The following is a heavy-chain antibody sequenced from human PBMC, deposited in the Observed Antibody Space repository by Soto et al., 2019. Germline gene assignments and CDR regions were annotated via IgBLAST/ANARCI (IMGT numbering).Heavy chain of an antibody. V-gene: IGHV3-21*01. Sequence: PVGSLRLSCAASGFTSSNYGMSWVRQAPGKGLEWVSSITSRSDYIYYADSVRGRFTISRDNAKNSLFLQMNRLRAEDTAVYYCARVDGYTYPNDYWGQGTQVTVSS. CDR3: ARVDGYTYPNDY. CDR1: GFTSSNYG. J-gene: IGHJ4*02. D-gene: IGHD5-12*01. CDR2: ITSRSDYI.